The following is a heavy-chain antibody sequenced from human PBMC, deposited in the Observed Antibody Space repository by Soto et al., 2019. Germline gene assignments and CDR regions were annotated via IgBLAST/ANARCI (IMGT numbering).Heavy chain of an antibody. V-gene: IGHV3-7*01. CDR1: GCTFSSLW. Sequence: EVQLVESGGGLVLPGWSLRLSCAASGCTFSSLWMSWVRQAPGKGLEWVANIKHDGSNQYYAESVKGRVTISRDNATNSVSLQMNSLRGDDTAVYYCTRAWGTYYFDFWGQGTLVTVSA. CDR2: IKHDGSNQ. J-gene: IGHJ4*02. D-gene: IGHD3-16*01. CDR3: TRAWGTYYFDF.